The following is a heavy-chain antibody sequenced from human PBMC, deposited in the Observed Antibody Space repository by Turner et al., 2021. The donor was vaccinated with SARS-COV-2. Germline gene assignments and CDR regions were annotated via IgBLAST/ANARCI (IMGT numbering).Heavy chain of an antibody. CDR1: GFTFSSFG. CDR2: ISSGSTYM. CDR3: ARDYHFDY. Sequence: EVQLVESGGGLVKPGGSLRLSCAASGFTFSSFGMNWVRQAPGKGMEWVSSISSGSTYMYYADSVKGRFTISRNNAKNSLYLQMNSLRAEDTAVYYCARDYHFDYWGQGTLVTVSS. J-gene: IGHJ4*02. V-gene: IGHV3-21*01.